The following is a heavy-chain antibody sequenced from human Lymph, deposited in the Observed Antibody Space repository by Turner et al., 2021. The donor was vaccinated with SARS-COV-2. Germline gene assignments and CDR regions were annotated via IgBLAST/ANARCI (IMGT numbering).Heavy chain of an antibody. CDR1: AYTFTCSY. V-gene: IGHV1-2*02. D-gene: IGHD3-3*01. CDR3: ARDVERYNDFWSGYSGGYGMDV. J-gene: IGHJ6*02. CDR2: INPNSGGT. Sequence: QVQLVQSAAELKKPGASVKVSCMASAYTFTCSYMHWVRQAPGQGLEWMGWINPNSGGTNDAQKFQGRVTMTRDTSISAAYMELSRLRSDDTAVYYCARDVERYNDFWSGYSGGYGMDVWGQGTTVTVSS.